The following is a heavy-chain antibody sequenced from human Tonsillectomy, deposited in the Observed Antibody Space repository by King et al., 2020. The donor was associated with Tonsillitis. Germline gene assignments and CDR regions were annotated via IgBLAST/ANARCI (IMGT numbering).Heavy chain of an antibody. J-gene: IGHJ6*03. CDR3: GRDPAARSRYYSYYMDV. CDR2: INPSDGST. Sequence: QLVQSGAEVKKPGASVNVSCKTSGYTFTRYYLHWVRQAPGQGLEWMGIINPSDGSTSYAQKFQGRVTMTRDTSTSTVYMGLSSLRSEDTAVYYCGRDPAARSRYYSYYMDVWGKGTTVTVSS. V-gene: IGHV1-46*01. CDR1: GYTFTRYY. D-gene: IGHD2-15*01.